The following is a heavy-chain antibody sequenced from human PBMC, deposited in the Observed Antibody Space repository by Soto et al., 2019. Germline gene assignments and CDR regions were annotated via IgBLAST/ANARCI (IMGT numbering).Heavy chain of an antibody. V-gene: IGHV1-69*02. CDR1: GATFLNYT. CDR3: ARGAIVVVPTARYYYYYYMDV. Sequence: QVQLVQSGAEVKKPGSSVKVSCKASGATFLNYTISWVRQAPGQGLEWMGRIIPILGITNYAQKFQGRVTVTADKSTSTAYMELSSLRSEDTAVYFCARGAIVVVPTARYYYYYYMDVWGKGTTVTVSS. J-gene: IGHJ6*03. D-gene: IGHD2-2*01. CDR2: IIPILGIT.